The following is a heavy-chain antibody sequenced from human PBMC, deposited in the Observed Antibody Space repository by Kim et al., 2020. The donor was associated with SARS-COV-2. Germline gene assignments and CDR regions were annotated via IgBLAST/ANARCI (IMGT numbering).Heavy chain of an antibody. CDR3: AREKYYDILTGYFYYYGMDV. CDR2: IKQDGSEK. CDR1: GFTFRNYW. Sequence: GGSLRLSCAASGFTFRNYWMSWVRQAPGKGLEWVANIKQDGSEKFYVDSVKGRFTISRDNAKNSLYLQMNSLRAEDTAVYYCAREKYYDILTGYFYYYGMDVWGQGTTVTVSS. D-gene: IGHD3-9*01. J-gene: IGHJ6*02. V-gene: IGHV3-7*01.